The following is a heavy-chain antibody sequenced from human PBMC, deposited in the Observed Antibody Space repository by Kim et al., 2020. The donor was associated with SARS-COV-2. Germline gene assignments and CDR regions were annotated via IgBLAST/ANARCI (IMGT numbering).Heavy chain of an antibody. Sequence: SETLSLTCTVSGGSISSYYWSWIRQPPGKGLEWIGYIYYSGSTNYNPSLKSRVTISVDTSKNQFSLKLSSVTAADTAVYYCARQVSGVYHYYYMDVWGKG. CDR2: IYYSGST. CDR1: GGSISSYY. D-gene: IGHD3-10*01. V-gene: IGHV4-59*08. J-gene: IGHJ6*03. CDR3: ARQVSGVYHYYYMDV.